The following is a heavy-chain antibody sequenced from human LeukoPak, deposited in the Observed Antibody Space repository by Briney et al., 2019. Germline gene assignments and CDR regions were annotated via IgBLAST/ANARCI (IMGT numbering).Heavy chain of an antibody. J-gene: IGHJ5*02. V-gene: IGHV4-59*08. Sequence: SETLSLTCTVSGGSISSYYWSWIRQPPGKGLEWIGYIYYSGSTNYNPSLKSRVTISVDTSKNQFSLKLSSVTAADTAVYYCARLHTVTTYWFDPCGQGTLVTVSS. CDR3: ARLHTVTTYWFDP. D-gene: IGHD4-11*01. CDR2: IYYSGST. CDR1: GGSISSYY.